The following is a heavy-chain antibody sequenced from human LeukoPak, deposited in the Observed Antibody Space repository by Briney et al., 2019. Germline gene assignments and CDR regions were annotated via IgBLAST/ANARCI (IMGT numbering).Heavy chain of an antibody. CDR1: GGSISSSSYY. CDR2: IYYSGST. V-gene: IGHV4-39*07. Sequence: SETLSLTCTVSGGSISSSSYYWGWIRQPPGKGLEWIGSIYYSGSTYYNPSLKSRVTISVDKSKNQFSLKLSSVTAADTAVYYCARVSSGYLGYYFDYWGQGTLVTVSS. CDR3: ARVSSGYLGYYFDY. D-gene: IGHD3-22*01. J-gene: IGHJ4*02.